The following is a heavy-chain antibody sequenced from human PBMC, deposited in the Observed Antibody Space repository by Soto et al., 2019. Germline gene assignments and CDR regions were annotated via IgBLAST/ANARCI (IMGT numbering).Heavy chain of an antibody. CDR3: TKDQTAAGNVDY. CDR2: VSPYTGYT. Sequence: QVQLVQSGAEVKKPGASVKVSCKASGYTFTSYGIIWVRQAPGQGLEWMGWVSPYTGYTNYEQKLQGRVTMTTDTSTNTAYMELRSLRSDDTAVYYCTKDQTAAGNVDYWGQGTLVTVSS. D-gene: IGHD6-13*01. V-gene: IGHV1-18*04. CDR1: GYTFTSYG. J-gene: IGHJ4*02.